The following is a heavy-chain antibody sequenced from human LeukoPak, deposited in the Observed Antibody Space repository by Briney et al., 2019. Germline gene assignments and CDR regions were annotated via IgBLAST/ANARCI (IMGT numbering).Heavy chain of an antibody. J-gene: IGHJ4*02. D-gene: IGHD2-15*01. CDR3: ARERGYCSGASCFYFDY. V-gene: IGHV3-66*01. CDR1: GFSVSSNH. CDR2: IYSGGST. Sequence: GGSLRLSCAASGFSVSSNHMSWVRQAPGKGLEWVSVIYSGGSTYYADSVKGRFTISRDSSKNTLYLQMNSLRAEDTAVYYCARERGYCSGASCFYFDYWGQGTLVTVSS.